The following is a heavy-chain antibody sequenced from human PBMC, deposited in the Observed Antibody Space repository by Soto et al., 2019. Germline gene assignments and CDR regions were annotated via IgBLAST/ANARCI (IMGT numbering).Heavy chain of an antibody. CDR3: ARVKVVVAKSHSRGLSWFDP. CDR2: ISSSSSYI. CDR1: GFTFSSYS. V-gene: IGHV3-21*01. D-gene: IGHD2-15*01. Sequence: GSLRLSCAASGFTFSSYSMNWVRQAPGKGLEWVSSISSSSSYIYYADSVKGRFTISRDNAKNSLYLQMNSLRAEDTAVYYCARVKVVVAKSHSRGLSWFDPWGQGTLVTVSS. J-gene: IGHJ5*02.